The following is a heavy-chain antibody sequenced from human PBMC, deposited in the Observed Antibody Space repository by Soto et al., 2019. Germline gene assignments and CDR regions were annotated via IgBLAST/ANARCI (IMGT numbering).Heavy chain of an antibody. D-gene: IGHD3-16*01. V-gene: IGHV4-31*03. Sequence: QVQLQESGPGLVKPSQTLSLTCTVSGGSISSGGYYWSWIRQHPGKGLEWIGYIYYSGSTYYNPSLKSRVTISVDASKNQSSLKVSSVTAAETAVYYCARSPWYLGRNGFDPWGQGTLVTVSS. CDR2: IYYSGST. J-gene: IGHJ5*02. CDR3: ARSPWYLGRNGFDP. CDR1: GGSISSGGYY.